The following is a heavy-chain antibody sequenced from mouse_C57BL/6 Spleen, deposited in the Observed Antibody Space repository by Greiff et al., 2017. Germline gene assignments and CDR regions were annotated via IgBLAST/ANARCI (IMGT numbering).Heavy chain of an antibody. Sequence: EVQVVESGGGLVQPGGSLSLSCAASGFTFTDYYMSWVRQPPGKALEWLGFIRNKANGYTTEYSASVKGRFTISRDNSQSILYLQMKALRAEDSAAYYFARYEVRGAMDYWGQGTSVTVSS. CDR3: ARYEVRGAMDY. CDR2: IRNKANGYTT. J-gene: IGHJ4*01. V-gene: IGHV7-3*01. D-gene: IGHD2-14*01. CDR1: GFTFTDYY.